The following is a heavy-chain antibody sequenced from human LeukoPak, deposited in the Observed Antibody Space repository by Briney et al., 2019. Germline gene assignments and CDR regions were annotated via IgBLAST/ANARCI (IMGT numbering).Heavy chain of an antibody. CDR3: ARGNYYGMDV. J-gene: IGHJ6*02. CDR1: GLTFSSYW. V-gene: IGHV3-74*01. CDR2: INSDGTTT. Sequence: GGSLRLSCAASGLTFSSYWMHWVRQAPGKGLLWVSRINSDGTTTYYADSVKGRFTISRDNAKNTLYLQVNSLRAEDTAVYYCARGNYYGMDVWGQGTTVTVSS.